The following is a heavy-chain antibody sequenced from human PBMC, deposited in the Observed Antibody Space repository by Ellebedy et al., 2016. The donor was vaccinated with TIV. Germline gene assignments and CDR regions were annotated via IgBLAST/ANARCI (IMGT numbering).Heavy chain of an antibody. J-gene: IGHJ4*02. D-gene: IGHD3-22*01. CDR3: AREGDGYYDSSESWDY. CDR1: GYTFTGYY. V-gene: IGHV1-2*02. Sequence: ASVKVSCKASGYTFTGYYMHWVRQAPGQGLEWMGWINPNSGGTNYAQKFQGRVTMTKDTSISTAYMELSRLRSDDTAVYYCAREGDGYYDSSESWDYWGQGTLVTVSS. CDR2: INPNSGGT.